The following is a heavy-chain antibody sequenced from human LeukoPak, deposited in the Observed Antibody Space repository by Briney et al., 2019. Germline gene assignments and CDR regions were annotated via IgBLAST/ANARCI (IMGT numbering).Heavy chain of an antibody. D-gene: IGHD3-22*01. CDR3: ARVRSRYYYDSSGYYTD. CDR1: GVSISSAGYY. J-gene: IGHJ4*02. V-gene: IGHV4-31*03. Sequence: SQTLCLTCTVSGVSISSAGYYWSCIRHHPGKGLEWLVYIYYSGSTYYNPSLKSRVTISVDTTKHQFSLNLSSVTAADTAVYYCARVRSRYYYDSSGYYTDWGQGTLVTVSS. CDR2: IYYSGST.